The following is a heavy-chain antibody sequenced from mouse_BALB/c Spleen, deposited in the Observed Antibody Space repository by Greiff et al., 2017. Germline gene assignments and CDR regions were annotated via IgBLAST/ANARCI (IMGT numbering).Heavy chain of an antibody. CDR3: ARCRYGDYAMDY. V-gene: IGHV5-17*02. CDR1: GFTFSSFG. Sequence: EVMLVESGGGLVQPGGSRKLSCAASGFTFSSFGMHWVRQAPEKGLEWVAYISSGSSTIYYADTVKGRFTISRDNPKNTLFLQMTSLRSEDTAMYYCARCRYGDYAMDYWGQGTSVTVSS. J-gene: IGHJ4*01. D-gene: IGHD2-14*01. CDR2: ISSGSSTI.